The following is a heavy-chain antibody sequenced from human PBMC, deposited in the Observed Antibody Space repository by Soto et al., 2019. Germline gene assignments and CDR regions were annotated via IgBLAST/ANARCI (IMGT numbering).Heavy chain of an antibody. V-gene: IGHV3-9*01. CDR3: AKDRTTLGAPDAFDV. CDR2: MSWRTGDI. J-gene: IGHJ3*01. Sequence: GGSLRLSCAGSGFSFDDYVMHWVRRPPGKGLEWVAGMSWRTGDIVHADSVRGRFTMSRDSGTNSLYLQLDSLRADDTALYYCAKDRTTLGAPDAFDVWGQGTMVTVSS. D-gene: IGHD3-16*01. CDR1: GFSFDDYV.